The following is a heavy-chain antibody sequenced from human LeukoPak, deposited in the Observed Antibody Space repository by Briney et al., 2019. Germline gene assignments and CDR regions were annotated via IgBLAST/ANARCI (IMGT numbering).Heavy chain of an antibody. CDR3: ARVYSSGWSY. Sequence: GGSLRLSCAASGFIFSAYEMNWVRQARGKGLEGVSYISSSGSTIYYADSVKGRFTISRDNAKKSLYLQMNSLRAEDTAVYYCARVYSSGWSYWGQGTLVTVSS. V-gene: IGHV3-48*03. CDR1: GFIFSAYE. J-gene: IGHJ4*02. D-gene: IGHD6-19*01. CDR2: ISSSGSTI.